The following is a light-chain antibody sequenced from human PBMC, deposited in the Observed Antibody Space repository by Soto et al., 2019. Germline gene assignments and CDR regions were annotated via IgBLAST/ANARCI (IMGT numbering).Light chain of an antibody. V-gene: IGLV1-40*01. Sequence: QSVLTQPPSVSGAPGQRVTISCTGSSSNIGAGYDVHWYPQLPGTAPKLLIYGNSNRPSGVPDRFSGSKSGTSASLAITGLQAEDEADYYCQSYDSSLSVVFGGGTKLTVL. CDR3: QSYDSSLSVV. CDR2: GNS. J-gene: IGLJ2*01. CDR1: SSNIGAGYD.